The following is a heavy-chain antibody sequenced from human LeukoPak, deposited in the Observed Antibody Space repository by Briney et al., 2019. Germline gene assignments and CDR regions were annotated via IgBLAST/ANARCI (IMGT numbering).Heavy chain of an antibody. CDR1: GFTFSSYG. CDR3: AKSHTPGFRGVIRRHYYYYGMDV. CDR2: ISYDGSNK. J-gene: IGHJ6*02. V-gene: IGHV3-30*18. D-gene: IGHD3-10*01. Sequence: GGSLRLSCAASGFTFSSYGMHWVRQAPGKGLEWVAVISYDGSNKYYADSVKGRFTISRDNSKNTLYLQMNSLRAEDTAVYYCAKSHTPGFRGVIRRHYYYYGMDVWGQGTTVTVSS.